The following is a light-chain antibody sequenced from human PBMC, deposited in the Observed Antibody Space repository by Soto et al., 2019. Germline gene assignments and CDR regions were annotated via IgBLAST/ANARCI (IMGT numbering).Light chain of an antibody. J-gene: IGKJ4*01. CDR2: GAS. Sequence: EIVMTQSPATLSVSPGETATPSCRASQSVGSAVAWYQHKPGQAPRLLIVGASIRATGVPGRFTGGGSGTEFTLPISSLQSEDLGVYYCQQYRNWPPLTFGGGTTVEIK. CDR3: QQYRNWPPLT. CDR1: QSVGSA. V-gene: IGKV3-15*01.